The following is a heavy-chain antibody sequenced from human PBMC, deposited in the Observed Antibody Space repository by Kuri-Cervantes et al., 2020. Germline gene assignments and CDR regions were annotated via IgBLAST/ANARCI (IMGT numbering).Heavy chain of an antibody. V-gene: IGHV3-48*02. D-gene: IGHD6-19*01. CDR1: GFTVSSNY. CDR2: ISSSSSTI. Sequence: GGSLRLSCAASGFTVSSNYMNWVRQAPGKGLEWVSYISSSSSTIYYADSVKGRFTISRDNAKNSLYLQMNSLRDEDTAAYYCAKEGKQWLVYYFDYWGQGTLVTVSS. CDR3: AKEGKQWLVYYFDY. J-gene: IGHJ4*02.